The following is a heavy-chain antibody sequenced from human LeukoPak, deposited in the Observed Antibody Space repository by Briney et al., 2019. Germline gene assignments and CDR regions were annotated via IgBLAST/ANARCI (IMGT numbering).Heavy chain of an antibody. Sequence: GGSLRLSCAASGFTFSSYWMHWVRQAPGKGLVWVSRINSDGSSTSYADSVKGRFTISRDNAKNTLYLQMNSLRAEDTAVYYCAKACLGRRIQLWLRLNYYYMDVWGKGTTVTVSS. D-gene: IGHD5-18*01. CDR3: AKACLGRRIQLWLRLNYYYMDV. V-gene: IGHV3-74*01. CDR1: GFTFSSYW. CDR2: INSDGSST. J-gene: IGHJ6*03.